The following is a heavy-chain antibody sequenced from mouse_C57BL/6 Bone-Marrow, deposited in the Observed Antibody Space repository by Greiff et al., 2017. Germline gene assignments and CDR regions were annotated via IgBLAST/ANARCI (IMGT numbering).Heavy chain of an antibody. Sequence: QVQLQQSGAELVRPGASVTLSCKASGYTFTDYEMHWVKQTPVHGLEWIGAIDPETGGTAYNQKFKGKAILTADKSSSTAYMELRSLTSEDSADYYCTRCYGGSYDWYFDVWGTGTTVTVSA. CDR2: IDPETGGT. V-gene: IGHV1-15*01. CDR1: GYTFTDYE. CDR3: TRCYGGSYDWYFDV. D-gene: IGHD1-1*01. J-gene: IGHJ1*03.